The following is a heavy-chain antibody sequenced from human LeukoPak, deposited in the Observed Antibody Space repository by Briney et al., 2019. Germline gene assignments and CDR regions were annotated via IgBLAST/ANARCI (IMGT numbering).Heavy chain of an antibody. D-gene: IGHD3-16*01. CDR1: GFAFSKSW. Sequence: PGGSLRLSCAASGFAFSKSWMTWVRQAPGKGLEWVANINHDGSEKYYVDSMKGRFTISRDNVKNSLYLQVNSLRAEDTAVYYCARDSGHGGIFDYWGQGTLVTVSS. CDR2: INHDGSEK. V-gene: IGHV3-7*01. J-gene: IGHJ4*02. CDR3: ARDSGHGGIFDY.